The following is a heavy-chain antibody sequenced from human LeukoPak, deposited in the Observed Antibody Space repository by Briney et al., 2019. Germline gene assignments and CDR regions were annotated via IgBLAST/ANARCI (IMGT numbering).Heavy chain of an antibody. CDR3: AKDSGSSGWSGGFDY. V-gene: IGHV3-23*01. J-gene: IGHJ4*02. CDR2: ISSCGGST. CDR1: GFTFSNYA. D-gene: IGHD6-19*01. Sequence: GGSLRLSCADSGFTFSNYAMNWVRQAAGKGLEWVSVISSCGGSTYYADSVKGRFTISSDNSKNTLYLQMNSLRAEDTAVYYCAKDSGSSGWSGGFDYWGQGTLVTVSS.